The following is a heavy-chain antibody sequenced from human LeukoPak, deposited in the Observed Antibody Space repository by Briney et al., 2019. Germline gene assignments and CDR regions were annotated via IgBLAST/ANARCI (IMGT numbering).Heavy chain of an antibody. CDR1: GYTFTGYD. Sequence: ASVKVSCKTSGYTFTGYDINWIRQATGQGLEWMGWMNPNNGYRGYTQNFQGRVNMTRNTSIDTAYMELSSLRSEDTAVYYCARAMRTSVTTFWFDPWGQGTQVTVSS. CDR3: ARAMRTSVTTFWFDP. V-gene: IGHV1-8*01. J-gene: IGHJ5*02. CDR2: MNPNNGYR. D-gene: IGHD4-17*01.